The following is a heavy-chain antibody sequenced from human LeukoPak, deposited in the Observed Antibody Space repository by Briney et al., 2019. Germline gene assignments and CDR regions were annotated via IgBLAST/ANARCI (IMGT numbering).Heavy chain of an antibody. Sequence: PGGSLRLSCAASGFTFSSYEMNWVRQAPGKGLEWISYISSSGHTIYYADSVKDRFTISVDNAKNSLYLQMNSLRAEDTAVYYCARGAMAGPFDYWGQGILVTVSS. CDR1: GFTFSSYE. D-gene: IGHD5-18*01. V-gene: IGHV3-48*03. J-gene: IGHJ4*02. CDR2: ISSSGHTI. CDR3: ARGAMAGPFDY.